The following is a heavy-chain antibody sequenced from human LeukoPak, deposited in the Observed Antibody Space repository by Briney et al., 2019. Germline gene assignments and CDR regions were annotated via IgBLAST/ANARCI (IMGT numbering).Heavy chain of an antibody. CDR3: AKPAYYSDSGSFPTQYYFDY. CDR1: GFTFSDYG. V-gene: IGHV3-23*01. D-gene: IGHD3-10*01. Sequence: GGSLRLSCAAAGFTFSDYGMNWVRQAPGKGLEWVSGISGSGISTYYADSVKGRFTISRDNSKNTLYLQMSSLRADDTALFYCAKPAYYSDSGSFPTQYYFDYWGQGTLVTVSS. CDR2: ISGSGIST. J-gene: IGHJ4*02.